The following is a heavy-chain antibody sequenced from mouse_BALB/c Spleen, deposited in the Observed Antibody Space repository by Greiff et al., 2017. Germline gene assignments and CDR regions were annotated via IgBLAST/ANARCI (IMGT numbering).Heavy chain of an antibody. CDR1: GYSIPSDYA. V-gene: IGHV3-2*02. D-gene: IGHD1-2*01. CDR2: ISYSGST. CDR3: ARGNYYGPLDY. J-gene: IGHJ2*01. Sequence: VQLKESGPGLVKPSQSLSLTCTVTGYSIPSDYAWNWLRQFPGNKLEWMGYISYSGSTSYNPSLKSRLSINRDTSKNQFFLQLNSVTTEDTATYYCARGNYYGPLDYWGQGTTLTVSS.